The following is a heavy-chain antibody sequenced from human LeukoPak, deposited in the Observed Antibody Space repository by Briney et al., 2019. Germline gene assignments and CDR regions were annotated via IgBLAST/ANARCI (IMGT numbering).Heavy chain of an antibody. J-gene: IGHJ5*02. CDR3: ARTYYYGLGSRIGKGDP. CDR1: GGSISSSSYY. V-gene: IGHV4-39*07. D-gene: IGHD3-10*01. CDR2: IYYSGST. Sequence: SETLSLTCTVSGGSISSSSYYWGWIRQPPGKGLEWIGSIYYSGSTYYNPSLKSRVTISVDTSKNQFSLKLSSVTAADTAVYFCARTYYYGLGSRIGKGDPWGQGTLVTVSS.